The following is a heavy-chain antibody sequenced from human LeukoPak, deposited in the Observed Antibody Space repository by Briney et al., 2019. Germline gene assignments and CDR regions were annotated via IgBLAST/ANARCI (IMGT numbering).Heavy chain of an antibody. D-gene: IGHD3-22*01. CDR1: GFTFSSYA. V-gene: IGHV3-23*01. J-gene: IGHJ3*02. CDR2: ISGSGGST. CDR3: ARAITMIVVVITKGNDAFDI. Sequence: TGGSLRLSCAASGFTFSSYAMSWVRQAPGKGLEWVSAISGSGGSTYYADSVKGRFTISRDNSKNSLYLQMNSLRAEDTAVYYCARAITMIVVVITKGNDAFDIWGQGTMVTVSS.